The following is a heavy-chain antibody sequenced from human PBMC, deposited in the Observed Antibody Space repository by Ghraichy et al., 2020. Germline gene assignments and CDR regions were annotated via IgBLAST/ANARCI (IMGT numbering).Heavy chain of an antibody. CDR2: IYHSGST. Sequence: SETLPLTCTVSGDSIISTNWWSWVRQPPGKGLEWIGGIYHSGSTDYNPSLKSRITISVDKSKNQFSLKLTSVTAADTAVYYCARDLVDYYYFGMDVWGPGTTVTVSA. CDR1: GDSIISTNW. CDR3: ARDLVDYYYFGMDV. D-gene: IGHD3-10*01. J-gene: IGHJ6*01. V-gene: IGHV4-4*02.